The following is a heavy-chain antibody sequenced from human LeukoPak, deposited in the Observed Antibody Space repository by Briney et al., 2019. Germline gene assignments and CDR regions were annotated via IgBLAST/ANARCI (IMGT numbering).Heavy chain of an antibody. D-gene: IGHD2-15*01. V-gene: IGHV3-30*18. Sequence: PGGSLRLSCAASGFTFSSYGMHWVRQAPGKGLEWVAVISYDGSNKYYADSVEGRFTISRDNSKNTLYLQMNSLRAEDTAVYYCAKDSGVAHFDYWGQGTLVTVSS. CDR3: AKDSGVAHFDY. J-gene: IGHJ4*02. CDR1: GFTFSSYG. CDR2: ISYDGSNK.